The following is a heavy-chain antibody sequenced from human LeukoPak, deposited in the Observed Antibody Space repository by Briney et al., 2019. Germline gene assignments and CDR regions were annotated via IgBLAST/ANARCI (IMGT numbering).Heavy chain of an antibody. V-gene: IGHV4-34*01. CDR3: TRNNWFDT. J-gene: IGHJ5*02. CDR2: INHSGTT. CDR1: GGSFSSYY. Sequence: PSETLSLTCAVYGGSFSSYYWSWIRQSPGKGLEWMGEINHSGTTKYNPSLKSRVTISVDTPQHQFSLRLSSVTAADTAVYYCTRNNWFDTWGQGTLVTVSS.